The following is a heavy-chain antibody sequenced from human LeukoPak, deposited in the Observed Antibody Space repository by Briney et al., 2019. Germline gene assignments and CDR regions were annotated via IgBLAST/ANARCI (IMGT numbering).Heavy chain of an antibody. CDR1: GYSFDYYW. V-gene: IGHV5-51*01. CDR2: IYPDDSDS. J-gene: IGHJ4*02. CDR3: ARVGSVTNFGVVSYYFDY. D-gene: IGHD3-3*01. Sequence: GESLKISCKASGYSFDYYWIAWVRQMPGKGLEWMGIIYPDDSDSTYSPSFQGQVTISVDKSINTAFLQWSSLKASNTAIYYCARVGSVTNFGVVSYYFDYWGQGTLVTVSS.